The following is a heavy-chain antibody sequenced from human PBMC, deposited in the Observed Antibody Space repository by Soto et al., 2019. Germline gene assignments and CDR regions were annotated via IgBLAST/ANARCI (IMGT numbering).Heavy chain of an antibody. Sequence: PSETLSLTCTVSGGSISSYYWSWIRQPPGKGLEWIGYIYYSGSTNYNPSLKSRVTISVDTSKNQFSLKLSSVTAADTAVYYCARLGEQLSTYYYYYYMDVWGKGTTVTVSS. V-gene: IGHV4-59*08. CDR1: GGSISSYY. D-gene: IGHD6-6*01. CDR3: ARLGEQLSTYYYYYYMDV. J-gene: IGHJ6*03. CDR2: IYYSGST.